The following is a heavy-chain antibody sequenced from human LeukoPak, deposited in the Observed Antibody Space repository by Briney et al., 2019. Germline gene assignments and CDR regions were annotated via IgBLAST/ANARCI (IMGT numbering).Heavy chain of an antibody. CDR2: INHSGST. CDR1: GGSFSGYY. J-gene: IGHJ6*02. D-gene: IGHD3-22*01. CDR3: VRGRFHYYDSSGYCYYYGMDV. V-gene: IGHV4-34*01. Sequence: SETLSLTCAVYGGSFSGYYWSWIRQPPGKGLEWIGEINHSGSTNYNPSLKSRVTISVDTSKNQFSLKLSSVTAADTAVYYCVRGRFHYYDSSGYCYYYGMDVWGQGTTVTVSS.